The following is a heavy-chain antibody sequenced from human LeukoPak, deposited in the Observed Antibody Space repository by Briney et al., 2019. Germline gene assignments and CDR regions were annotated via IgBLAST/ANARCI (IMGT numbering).Heavy chain of an antibody. CDR1: GGSISSSSYY. Sequence: PSETLSFTCTVSGGSISSSSYYWGWIRQPPGKGLEWIGEINHSGSTNYNPSLKSRVTISVDTSKNQFSLKLSSVTAADTAVYYCASGWLGSYPVWGQGTLVTVSS. CDR2: INHSGST. D-gene: IGHD3-10*01. CDR3: ASGWLGSYPV. V-gene: IGHV4-39*07. J-gene: IGHJ4*02.